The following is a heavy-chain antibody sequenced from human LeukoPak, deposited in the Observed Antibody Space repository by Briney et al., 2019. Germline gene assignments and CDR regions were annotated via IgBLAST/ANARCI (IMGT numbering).Heavy chain of an antibody. CDR2: IYYSGSS. CDR1: GGSISSYY. J-gene: IGHJ4*02. D-gene: IGHD3-22*01. Sequence: PSETLSLTCTVSGGSISSYYWSWIRQPPGKGLEWIGYIYYSGSSNYNPSLKSRVTISVDTSKNQFSMNLSSVTAADTAVYYCARGHYDSSGYWSSYFDYWGQGSLVTVSS. V-gene: IGHV4-59*01. CDR3: ARGHYDSSGYWSSYFDY.